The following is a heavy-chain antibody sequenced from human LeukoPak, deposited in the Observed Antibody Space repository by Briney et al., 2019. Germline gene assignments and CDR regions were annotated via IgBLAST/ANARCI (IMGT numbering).Heavy chain of an antibody. D-gene: IGHD2-2*01. J-gene: IGHJ6*02. CDR3: AKDTGVVPAAMDYYYGMDV. V-gene: IGHV3-9*01. CDR1: GFNLVDYA. CDR2: INWDNGGI. Sequence: GGSLRLSCAVSGFNLVDYAMHWVRQAPGRGLEWVSGINWDNGGIVYAESVRGRFTVSRDNSKNTLYLQMNSLRAEDTAVYYCAKDTGVVPAAMDYYYGMDVWGQGTTVTVSS.